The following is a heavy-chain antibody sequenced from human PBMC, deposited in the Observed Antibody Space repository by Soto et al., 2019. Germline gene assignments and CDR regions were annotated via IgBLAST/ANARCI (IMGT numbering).Heavy chain of an antibody. V-gene: IGHV3-48*02. J-gene: IGHJ5*02. CDR1: GFTLSGYA. D-gene: IGHD2-15*01. CDR2: ISSSSSNI. CDR3: ARDCSLGSRYCRWFDP. Sequence: EVQLVESGGGLVQPGGSLRLSCVASGFTLSGYAMNWVRQAPGKGLEWVSYISSSSSNIQYASSVKGRFTNCRDNPKNSLHLQINSLRDEDTAVYYCARDCSLGSRYCRWFDPWGQGTLVTVSS.